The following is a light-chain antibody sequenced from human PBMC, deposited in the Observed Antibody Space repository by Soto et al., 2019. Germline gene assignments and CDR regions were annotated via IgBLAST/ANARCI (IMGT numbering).Light chain of an antibody. CDR2: EVT. Sequence: QSALTQPASVSGSPGQSSTISCTGTSSDVGGYNYVSWYQHHPGKVPKLMIYEVTNRPSGISNRFSGSKSGNTASLTISGLQAEDEADYYCSSYTTSYTQVFGGGTKLTVL. J-gene: IGLJ2*01. CDR3: SSYTTSYTQV. V-gene: IGLV2-14*01. CDR1: SSDVGGYNY.